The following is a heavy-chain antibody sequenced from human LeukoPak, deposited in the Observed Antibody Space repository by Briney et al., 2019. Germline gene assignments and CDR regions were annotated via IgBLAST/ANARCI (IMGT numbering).Heavy chain of an antibody. CDR1: GYSISSGYY. CDR3: VRLSGYGLNAFDI. J-gene: IGHJ3*02. D-gene: IGHD5-12*01. CDR2: IYYSGST. V-gene: IGHV4-38-2*02. Sequence: SETLSLTCTVSGYSISSGYYWGWIRQPPGKGLEWIGSIYYSGSTYYNPSLKSRVTISVDTSKNQFSLKLSSVTAADTAVYYCVRLSGYGLNAFDIWGQGTMVTVSS.